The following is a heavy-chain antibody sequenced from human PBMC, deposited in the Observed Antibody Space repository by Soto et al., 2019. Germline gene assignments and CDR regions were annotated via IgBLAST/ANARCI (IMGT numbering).Heavy chain of an antibody. CDR1: GFTFSSFG. CDR3: AKDRGWSSADLDY. V-gene: IGHV3-30*18. CDR2: ISYDGSKK. Sequence: QVQLVESGGGVVQPGRSLRLSCAASGFTFSSFGMHWVRQVPGKGLAWVALISYDGSKKYYADSVKGRFTISRDKSKNTLYLQMNSLRVEDTAVYYCAKDRGWSSADLDYWGQGTLVTVSS. D-gene: IGHD6-25*01. J-gene: IGHJ4*02.